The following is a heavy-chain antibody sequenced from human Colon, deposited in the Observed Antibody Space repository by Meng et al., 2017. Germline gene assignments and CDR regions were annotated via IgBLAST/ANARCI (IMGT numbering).Heavy chain of an antibody. V-gene: IGHV4-30-2*01. Sequence: QLQLQESGSGLVKPSQTLSLTGAGSGGSISGYSWTWIRQPPGKGLEWIGYIYHSGSTSYNPSLKSRVTISVDRSKNHFSLELSSVTAADTAAYYCARANLYDSSGYYFDYWGQGTLVTVSS. D-gene: IGHD3-22*01. CDR3: ARANLYDSSGYYFDY. CDR1: GGSISGYS. J-gene: IGHJ4*02. CDR2: IYHSGST.